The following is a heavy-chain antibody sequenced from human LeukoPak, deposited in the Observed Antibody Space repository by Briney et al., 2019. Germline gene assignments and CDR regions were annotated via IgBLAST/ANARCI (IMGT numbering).Heavy chain of an antibody. Sequence: GASVKVSCKASGYTFTGYYMHWVRQAPGQGLEWMGGIIPFFGGPKYAQKFQGRVTITADESTSTAYMDLSSLRSEDTAVYYCATSPAITWGQRYWYSDLWGRGTLVTVSS. CDR2: IIPFFGGP. CDR3: ATSPAITWGQRYWYSDL. J-gene: IGHJ2*01. CDR1: GYTFTGYY. V-gene: IGHV1-69*13. D-gene: IGHD2-2*02.